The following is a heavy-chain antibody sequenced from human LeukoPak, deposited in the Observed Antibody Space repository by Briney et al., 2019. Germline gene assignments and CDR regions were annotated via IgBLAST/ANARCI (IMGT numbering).Heavy chain of an antibody. CDR3: AREASNYEGHYYYYMDV. D-gene: IGHD4-11*01. Sequence: GAAVKVSCKASGYTFTKYGITWVRQAPGQGLEGMGWISTYNGNTNYAQKLQGRVTMTTDTSTSTAYMELRSLISDDAAVYYCAREASNYEGHYYYYMDVWGKGTTVTVSS. CDR2: ISTYNGNT. J-gene: IGHJ6*03. V-gene: IGHV1-18*01. CDR1: GYTFTKYG.